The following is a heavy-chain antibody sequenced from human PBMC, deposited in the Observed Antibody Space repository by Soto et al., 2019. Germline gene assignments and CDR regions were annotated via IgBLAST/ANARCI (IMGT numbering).Heavy chain of an antibody. J-gene: IGHJ6*02. V-gene: IGHV4-59*04. D-gene: IGHD2-15*01. CDR1: GGSISSYY. Sequence: SETLSLTCTLSGGSISSYYWSWIRQPPGKGLEWIGYIYHSGSTYYNPSLESRVTISVDTSKNQFSLKVSSVTVADTAVYYCARLGGYCSRGRCYRHYGMDVWGQGTTVTVSS. CDR3: ARLGGYCSRGRCYRHYGMDV. CDR2: IYHSGST.